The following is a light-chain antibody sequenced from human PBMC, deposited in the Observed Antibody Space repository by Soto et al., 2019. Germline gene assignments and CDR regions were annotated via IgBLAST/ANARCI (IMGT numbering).Light chain of an antibody. V-gene: IGLV2-11*01. CDR3: CSYAGSYTFMV. CDR1: SSDVGGYNY. Sequence: QSALTQPRSVSGSPGQSVTISCTGTSSDVGGYNYVSWYQQHPGKAPKLMIYDVSKRPSGVPDRFSGSKSGNTASLTISGLLAEDEADYYCCSYAGSYTFMVFGTGTKLTVL. CDR2: DVS. J-gene: IGLJ1*01.